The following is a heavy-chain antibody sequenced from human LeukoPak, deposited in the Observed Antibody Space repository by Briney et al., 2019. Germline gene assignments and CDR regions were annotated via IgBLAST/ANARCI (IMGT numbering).Heavy chain of an antibody. V-gene: IGHV3-66*04. J-gene: IGHJ4*02. CDR3: ASHIAASGFPFDY. CDR2: IYSGGAT. D-gene: IGHD6-13*01. CDR1: GFTVNRTY. Sequence: PGGSLRLSCAASGFTVNRTYMSWVRQAPGRGLEWVSVIYSGGATYYSDSVKGRFTISRDNSKNTLYLQMNSLTAEDTAVYYCASHIAASGFPFDYWGQGTLVTVSS.